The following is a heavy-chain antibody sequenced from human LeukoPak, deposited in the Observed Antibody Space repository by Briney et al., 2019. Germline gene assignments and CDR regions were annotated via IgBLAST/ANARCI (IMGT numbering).Heavy chain of an antibody. J-gene: IGHJ4*02. CDR2: VGTAGDT. V-gene: IGHV3-13*01. D-gene: IGHD5-18*01. Sequence: GGSLRLSCAASGFPFSSYDMHWIRQVIGKGLEWVSTVGTAGDTHYPGSVKGRFTISRENAKNSLNLQMNSLRAEDTAVYYCHKGVTSDWGQGTLVTVSS. CDR3: HKGVTSD. CDR1: GFPFSSYD.